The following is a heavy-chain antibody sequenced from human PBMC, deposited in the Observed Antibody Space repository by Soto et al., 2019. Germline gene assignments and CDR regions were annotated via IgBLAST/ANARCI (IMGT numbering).Heavy chain of an antibody. CDR1: GGSISSCSYY. CDR2: IYYSGST. D-gene: IGHD4-17*01. CDR3: ARQDDYGDELDY. V-gene: IGHV4-39*01. Sequence: SETLSLTCTVSGGSISSCSYYWGWIRQPPGKGLEWIGSIYYSGSTYYNPSLKSRVTISVDTSKNQFSLKLSSVTAADTAVYYCARQDDYGDELDYWGQGTLVTVSS. J-gene: IGHJ4*02.